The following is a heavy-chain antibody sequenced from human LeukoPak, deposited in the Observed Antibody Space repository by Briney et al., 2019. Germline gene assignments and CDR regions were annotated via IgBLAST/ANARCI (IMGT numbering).Heavy chain of an antibody. J-gene: IGHJ3*02. CDR1: GYTFTSYD. CDR3: ASYCSSTSCYGYAFDI. V-gene: IGHV1-8*03. Sequence: ASVKVSCKASGYTFTSYDINWVRQATGQGLEWMGWMNPNSGNTGYAQKLQGRVTITRNTSISTAYMELSSLRSEDTAVYYCASYCSSTSCYGYAFDIWGQGTMVTVSS. D-gene: IGHD2-2*01. CDR2: MNPNSGNT.